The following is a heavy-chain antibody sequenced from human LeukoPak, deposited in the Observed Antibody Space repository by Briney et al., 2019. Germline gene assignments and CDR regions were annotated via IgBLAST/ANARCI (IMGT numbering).Heavy chain of an antibody. Sequence: SETLSLTCTVSGGSISSSSYYWGWIRQPPGKGLEWIGSIYYSGSTYYNPSLKSRVTISVDTPKNQFSLKLSSVTAADTAVYYCARAYYYDSSAPNYYFDYWGQGTLVTVSS. CDR3: ARAYYYDSSAPNYYFDY. J-gene: IGHJ4*02. CDR2: IYYSGST. V-gene: IGHV4-39*07. CDR1: GGSISSSSYY. D-gene: IGHD3-22*01.